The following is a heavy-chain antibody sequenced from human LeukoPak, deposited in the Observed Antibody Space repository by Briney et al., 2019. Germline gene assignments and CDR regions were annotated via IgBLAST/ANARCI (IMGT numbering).Heavy chain of an antibody. Sequence: PGGSLRLSCAASGFTFDDYAMHWVRQAPGKGLEWVSGISWYSGSIGYADSVKGRFTISRDNAKNSLYLQMNSLRAEDTALYYCAKGNKSGLWFGESVDYWGQGTLVTVSS. CDR3: AKGNKSGLWFGESVDY. D-gene: IGHD3-10*01. V-gene: IGHV3-9*01. J-gene: IGHJ4*02. CDR2: ISWYSGSI. CDR1: GFTFDDYA.